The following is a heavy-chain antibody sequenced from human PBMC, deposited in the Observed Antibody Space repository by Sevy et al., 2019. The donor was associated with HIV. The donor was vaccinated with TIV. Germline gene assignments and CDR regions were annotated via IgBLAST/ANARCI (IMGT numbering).Heavy chain of an antibody. CDR3: ARAGQGGYCGGDSCLISAY. CDR2: ITSSSGTI. V-gene: IGHV3-48*02. CDR1: GFTFSSYT. J-gene: IGHJ4*02. Sequence: GVSLRLSCAASGFTFSSYTMNWVRQAPGKGLEWVSYITSSSGTIYYVDSVKGRFTISRDNAKNSLYLQMNSLRDEDTAVYYCARAGQGGYCGGDSCLISAYWGQGTLVTVSS. D-gene: IGHD2-15*01.